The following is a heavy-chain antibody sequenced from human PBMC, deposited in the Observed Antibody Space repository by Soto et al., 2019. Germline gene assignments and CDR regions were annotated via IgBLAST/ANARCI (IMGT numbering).Heavy chain of an antibody. CDR3: ARTTYSVCFSRFEY. CDR1: GFSLSTSGMR. CDR2: IDWDDDK. D-gene: IGHD4-4*01. V-gene: IGHV2-70*04. Sequence: SDPTLVNPTQTLTLTCTFSGFSLSTSGMRVSWIRQPPGKALEWLARIDWDDDKVYSTSLKTRLTISKDTSKNQVVLTLTNMEPVDTATYFCARTTYSVCFSRFEYWGDGTFVTVCS. J-gene: IGHJ4*01.